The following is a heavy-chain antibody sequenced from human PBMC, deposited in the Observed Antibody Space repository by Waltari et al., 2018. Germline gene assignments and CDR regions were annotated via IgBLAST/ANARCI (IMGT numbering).Heavy chain of an antibody. J-gene: IGHJ6*03. V-gene: IGHV3-21*01. CDR2: ISSSSSYI. Sequence: EVQLVESGGGLVKPGGSLRLSCAASGFTFSSYSMNWVRQAPGKGLEWVSSISSSSSYIYYADSVKGRFTISRDNAKNSLYLQMNSLRAEDTAVYYCARTPSWSGYYEPNYYYYMDVWGKGTSVTVSS. D-gene: IGHD3-3*01. CDR3: ARTPSWSGYYEPNYYYYMDV. CDR1: GFTFSSYS.